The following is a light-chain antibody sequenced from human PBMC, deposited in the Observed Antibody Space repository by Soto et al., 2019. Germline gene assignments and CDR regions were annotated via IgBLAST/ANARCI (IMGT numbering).Light chain of an antibody. J-gene: IGKJ5*01. CDR1: QSVRSRY. CDR3: QQYGSSPPVT. Sequence: EIVLTQSPGPLSLSPGERATLSCRASQSVRSRYLAWYQQKPGQAPRLLIYGASSRATGIPDRFSGSGSGTDFTLTISRLAPEDFVVYYCQQYGSSPPVTFGQGTRLEIK. CDR2: GAS. V-gene: IGKV3-20*01.